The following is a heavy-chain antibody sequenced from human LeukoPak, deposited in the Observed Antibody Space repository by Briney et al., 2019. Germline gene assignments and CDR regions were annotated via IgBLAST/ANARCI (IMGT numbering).Heavy chain of an antibody. CDR2: IKQDGSEK. V-gene: IGHV3-7*03. CDR1: GFTFSSYW. J-gene: IGHJ4*02. CDR3: AKRTGVTELHFDH. Sequence: GGSLTLSCAASGFTFSSYWMSWVRQAPGKALEWVANIKQDGSEKYYVDTVKGRFTISRDNAKNSLYLQMNSLRAEDTAVYYCAKRTGVTELHFDHWGQGTLVTVSS. D-gene: IGHD1-7*01.